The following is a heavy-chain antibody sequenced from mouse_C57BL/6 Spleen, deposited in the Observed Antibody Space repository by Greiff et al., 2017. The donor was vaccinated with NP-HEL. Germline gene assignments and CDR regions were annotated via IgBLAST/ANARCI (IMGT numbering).Heavy chain of an antibody. V-gene: IGHV1-26*01. CDR1: GYTFTDYY. CDR3: ARGGWLLLYYFDY. CDR2: INPNNGGT. D-gene: IGHD2-3*01. J-gene: IGHJ2*01. Sequence: EVQLQQSGPKLVKPGASVKISCKASGYTFTDYYMNWVKQSHGKSLEWIGDINPNNGGTSYNQKFKGKATLTVDKSSSTAYMELRSLTSEDSAVYYCARGGWLLLYYFDYWGQGTTLTVSS.